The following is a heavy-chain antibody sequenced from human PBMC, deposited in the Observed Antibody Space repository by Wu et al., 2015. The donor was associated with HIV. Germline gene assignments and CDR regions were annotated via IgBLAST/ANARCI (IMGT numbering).Heavy chain of an antibody. CDR1: GGTFNTYA. CDR3: ARGGGNHIDAAFDI. V-gene: IGHV1-69*05. CDR2: ITPIFGTA. D-gene: IGHD3-16*01. Sequence: QVQLIQSGAEVKKPGSSMKVSCEASGGTFNTYAVTWVRQAPGRGLEWVGGITPIFGTARYADKFKGRISVSTDESARTLYLELSDLRSGDTAIYFCARGGGNHIDAAFDIWGRRDEGHR. J-gene: IGHJ3*02.